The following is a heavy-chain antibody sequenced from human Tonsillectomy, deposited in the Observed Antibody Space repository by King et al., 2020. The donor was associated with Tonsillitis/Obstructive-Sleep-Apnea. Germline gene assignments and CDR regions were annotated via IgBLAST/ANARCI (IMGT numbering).Heavy chain of an antibody. CDR2: FDPEDGEP. D-gene: IGHD3-10*01. Sequence: QLVQSGAEVKKTGASVKVSCKVSGYTLTELSMHWVRQSPGKGLEWMGGFDPEDGEPIYAQKFQGRVTMTEDTSTDTAYMELSSRRSEDTAVYYCATGEGSRSDAFDIWGQGTMVTVSS. J-gene: IGHJ3*02. CDR1: GYTLTELS. CDR3: ATGEGSRSDAFDI. V-gene: IGHV1-24*01.